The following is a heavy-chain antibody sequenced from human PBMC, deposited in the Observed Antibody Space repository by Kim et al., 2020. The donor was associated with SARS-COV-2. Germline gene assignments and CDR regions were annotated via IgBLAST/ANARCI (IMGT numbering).Heavy chain of an antibody. Sequence: SETLSLTCTVSGGSISSSSYYWGWIRQPPGKGLEWIGSIYYSGSTYYNPSLKSRVTISVDTSKNQFSLKLSSVTAADTAVYYCASRKWLLGAFDIWGQGTMVTVSS. D-gene: IGHD5-12*01. V-gene: IGHV4-39*01. CDR2: IYYSGST. J-gene: IGHJ3*02. CDR1: GGSISSSSYY. CDR3: ASRKWLLGAFDI.